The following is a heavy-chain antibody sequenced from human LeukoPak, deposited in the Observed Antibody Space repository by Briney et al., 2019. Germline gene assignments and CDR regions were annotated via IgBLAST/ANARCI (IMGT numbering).Heavy chain of an antibody. V-gene: IGHV1-2*02. J-gene: IGHJ5*02. CDR3: ARDRGCSGGSCYSNRFDP. CDR2: INPNSGGT. CDR1: GYTFTGYY. Sequence: ASVKVSCKVSGYTFTGYYMHWVRQAPGQGLEWMGWINPNSGGTNYAQKFQGRVTMARDTSISTAYMELSRLRSGDTAVYYCARDRGCSGGSCYSNRFDPWGQGTLVTVSS. D-gene: IGHD2-15*01.